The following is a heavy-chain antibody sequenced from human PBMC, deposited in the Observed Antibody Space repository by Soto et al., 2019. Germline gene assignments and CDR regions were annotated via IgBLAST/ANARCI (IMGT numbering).Heavy chain of an antibody. D-gene: IGHD3-3*01. Sequence: ASVKVSCKASGYTFTSYGISWVRQAPGQGLEWMGWISAYNGNTNYAQKLQGRVTMTTDTSTSTAYMELRSLRSDDTAVYYCARYGLRFLEWSRPDAFDIWGQGTMVNVSS. CDR3: ARYGLRFLEWSRPDAFDI. J-gene: IGHJ3*02. CDR1: GYTFTSYG. V-gene: IGHV1-18*01. CDR2: ISAYNGNT.